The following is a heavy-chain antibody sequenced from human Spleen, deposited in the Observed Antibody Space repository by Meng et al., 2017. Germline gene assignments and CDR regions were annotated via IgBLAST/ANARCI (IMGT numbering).Heavy chain of an antibody. CDR2: ISWNSVTI. CDR3: VKDGGLPGAFYYWYGMDV. V-gene: IGHV3-9*01. D-gene: IGHD2-15*01. CDR1: GFTFDEYA. J-gene: IGHJ6*02. Sequence: GGSLRLSCAASGFTFDEYAMHWVRQVPGKGLEWVSGISWNSVTIGYADSVKGRVTISRDNAKNSLYLQMNSLRTEDTALYYCVKDGGLPGAFYYWYGMDVWGQGTTVTVSS.